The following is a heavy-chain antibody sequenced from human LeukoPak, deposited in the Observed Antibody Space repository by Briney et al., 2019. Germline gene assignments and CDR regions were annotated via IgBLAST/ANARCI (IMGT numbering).Heavy chain of an antibody. D-gene: IGHD6-6*01. V-gene: IGHV4-39*07. Sequence: SETRSLTCTVSGGSITNSGYYWGWVRQPPGKGLEWIASIYYTGSTYYNPSLKSRVTISLDASKKQFSLKLSSVTAADTAVYYCARDQSSSSGWFDPWGQGTLVTVSS. CDR1: GGSITNSGYY. CDR3: ARDQSSSSGWFDP. CDR2: IYYTGST. J-gene: IGHJ5*02.